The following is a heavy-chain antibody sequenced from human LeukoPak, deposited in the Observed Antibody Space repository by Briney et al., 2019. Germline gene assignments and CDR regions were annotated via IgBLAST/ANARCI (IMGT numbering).Heavy chain of an antibody. CDR2: INHSGST. J-gene: IGHJ5*02. V-gene: IGHV4-34*01. CDR3: ARGAMGARLTMVRGAPRFDP. D-gene: IGHD3-10*01. Sequence: SETLSLTCAVYGGSFSGYYWSWIRQPPGKGLEWIGEINHSGSTNYNPSLKSRVTISVDTSKNQFSLKLSSVTAADTAVYCCARGAMGARLTMVRGAPRFDPWGQGTLVTVSS. CDR1: GGSFSGYY.